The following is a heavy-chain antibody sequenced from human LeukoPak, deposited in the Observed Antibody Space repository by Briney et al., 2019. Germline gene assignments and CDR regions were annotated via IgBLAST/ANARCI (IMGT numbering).Heavy chain of an antibody. J-gene: IGHJ4*02. V-gene: IGHV3-30-3*01. Sequence: GGSLRLSCAASGFAFSSYAMHWVRQAPGKGLEWVAVISYDGSNKYYADSVKGRFTISRDNSKNTLYLQMNSLRAEDTAVYYCARAIVVVPAAPRFLFDYWGQGTLVTVSS. CDR1: GFAFSSYA. D-gene: IGHD2-2*01. CDR2: ISYDGSNK. CDR3: ARAIVVVPAAPRFLFDY.